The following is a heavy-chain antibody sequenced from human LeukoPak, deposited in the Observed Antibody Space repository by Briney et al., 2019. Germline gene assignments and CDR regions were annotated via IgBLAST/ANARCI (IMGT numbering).Heavy chain of an antibody. Sequence: GSLRLSCAASGFTFSDYYMSWIRQAPGKGLEWVSYISSSGSTIYYADSVKGRFTISRDNAKNSLYLQMNSLIAEDTAVYYCARRLPMVRGVNWFDPWGQGTLVTVSS. CDR3: ARRLPMVRGVNWFDP. CDR2: ISSSGSTI. D-gene: IGHD3-10*01. V-gene: IGHV3-11*01. J-gene: IGHJ5*02. CDR1: GFTFSDYY.